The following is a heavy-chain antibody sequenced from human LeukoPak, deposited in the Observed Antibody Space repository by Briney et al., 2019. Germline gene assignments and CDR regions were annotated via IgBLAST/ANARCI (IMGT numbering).Heavy chain of an antibody. J-gene: IGHJ4*02. CDR2: IIPIFGTA. CDR3: ARDLEGAEGYFDY. D-gene: IGHD1-26*01. Sequence: ASVKVSCKASGGTFSSYAISWVRQAPGQGLEWMGGIIPIFGTANYAQKFQGRVTITADESTSTAYMELSSLRSEDTAVYYCARDLEGAEGYFDYWGQGTLVTVSS. CDR1: GGTFSSYA. V-gene: IGHV1-69*13.